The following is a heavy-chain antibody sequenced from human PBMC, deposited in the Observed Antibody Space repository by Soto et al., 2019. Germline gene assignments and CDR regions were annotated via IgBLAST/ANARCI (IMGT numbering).Heavy chain of an antibody. CDR3: ARVLTRYQPLGGWDY. CDR1: GFTFSSYA. CDR2: ISYDGSNK. J-gene: IGHJ4*02. V-gene: IGHV3-30-3*01. Sequence: QVQLVESGGGVVQPGRSLRLSCAASGFTFSSYAMHWVRQAPGKGLEWVAVISYDGSNKYYADSVKGRFTSSRDNSKNPLYLQMNRLRAEDTAVYYCARVLTRYQPLGGWDYWGQGTLVPVSS. D-gene: IGHD2-2*01.